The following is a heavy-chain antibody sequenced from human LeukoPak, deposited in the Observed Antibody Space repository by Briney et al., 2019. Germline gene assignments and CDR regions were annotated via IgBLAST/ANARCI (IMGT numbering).Heavy chain of an antibody. V-gene: IGHV3-48*01. D-gene: IGHD3-3*01. CDR3: ARDVRRYDFWSGYPGGEFDP. J-gene: IGHJ5*02. CDR1: GFTFSSYS. Sequence: GGSLRLSCAASGFTFSSYSMNWVRQAPGKGLEWVSYISSSSSTIYYADSVKGRFTISRDNAKNSLYLQMNSLRAEDTAVYYCARDVRRYDFWSGYPGGEFDPWDQGTLVTVSS. CDR2: ISSSSSTI.